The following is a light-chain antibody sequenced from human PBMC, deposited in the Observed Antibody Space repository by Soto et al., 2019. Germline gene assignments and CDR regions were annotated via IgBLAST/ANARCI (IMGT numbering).Light chain of an antibody. CDR1: QSVSSN. J-gene: IGKJ1*01. CDR2: GAS. CDR3: QQYYNWPPWT. V-gene: IGKV3-15*01. Sequence: EIVMTQSPATLSVSPRERATLSCRASQSVSSNLAWYQQKPGQAPRLLIYGASTRATGIPARFSGSESGTEFTLTISGLQSDDSAVYYCQQYYNWPPWTFGQGTKVEIK.